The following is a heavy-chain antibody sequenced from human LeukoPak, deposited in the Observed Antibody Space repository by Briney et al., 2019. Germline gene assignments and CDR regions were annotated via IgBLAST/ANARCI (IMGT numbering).Heavy chain of an antibody. J-gene: IGHJ4*02. Sequence: PSETLSLTCTVSGGSTSSYYWSWIRQPAGKGLEWIGRIYSTGSTNYNPSLKSRVTVSVDTSKNQFSLRLRSVTAADTAVYYCARQIASAGTAGFDFWGQGALVTVSS. CDR3: ARQIASAGTAGFDF. CDR2: IYSTGST. V-gene: IGHV4-4*07. D-gene: IGHD6-13*01. CDR1: GGSTSSYY.